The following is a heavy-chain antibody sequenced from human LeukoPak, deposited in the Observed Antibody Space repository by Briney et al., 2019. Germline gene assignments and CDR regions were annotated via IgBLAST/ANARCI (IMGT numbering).Heavy chain of an antibody. V-gene: IGHV4-34*01. Sequence: TSETLSLTCAVYGGSFSGYYWSWIRQPPGKGLEWIGEINHSGSTNYNPSLKSRVTISVDTSKNQFSLKLSSVTAADTAVYYCASTSSWYLPFDYWGQGTLVTVSS. CDR2: INHSGST. D-gene: IGHD6-13*01. CDR3: ASTSSWYLPFDY. CDR1: GGSFSGYY. J-gene: IGHJ4*02.